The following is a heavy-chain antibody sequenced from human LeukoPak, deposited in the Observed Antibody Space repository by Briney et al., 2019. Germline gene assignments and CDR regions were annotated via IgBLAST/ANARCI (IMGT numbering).Heavy chain of an antibody. V-gene: IGHV1-2*02. CDR3: ARDKMSGGSGVA. CDR1: GYTFTAYY. J-gene: IGHJ5*02. CDR2: IDGNSGVT. D-gene: IGHD3-10*01. Sequence: ASVKVSCKASGYTFTAYYMHWVRQAPGQGLESMGWIDGNSGVTTYAQKFQGRITVTRDTSISTAYMELSSLGSDDTAVYYCARDKMSGGSGVAWGQGTLVTVSS.